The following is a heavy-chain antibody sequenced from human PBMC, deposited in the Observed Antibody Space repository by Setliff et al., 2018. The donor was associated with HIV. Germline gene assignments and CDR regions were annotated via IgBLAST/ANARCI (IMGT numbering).Heavy chain of an antibody. CDR2: IKEDGSEK. Sequence: LRLSCAASRFTFSNYWMNWVRQAPGKGLEWVANIKEDGSEKNYVDSVKGRFTISRDNAKNSLFLQMNSLRVEDTAVYYCAKDGSGWSQHWGQGTRVTVSS. CDR1: RFTFSNYW. CDR3: AKDGSGWSQH. V-gene: IGHV3-7*03. D-gene: IGHD6-19*01. J-gene: IGHJ1*01.